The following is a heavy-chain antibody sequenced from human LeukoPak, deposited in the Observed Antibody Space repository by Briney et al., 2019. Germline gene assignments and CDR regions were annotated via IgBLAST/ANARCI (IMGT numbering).Heavy chain of an antibody. CDR1: GGSISSSSYY. J-gene: IGHJ4*02. CDR2: IHCSGRS. CDR3: ARKGIAVAGTGDY. D-gene: IGHD6-19*01. V-gene: IGHV4-39*01. Sequence: SETLSLTCTVSGGSISSSSYYWGWIRQTPGKGLEWIGSIHCSGRSYYNPSLKSQVTRSVYTSKNQFSLKLSSVTAADTAVYYCARKGIAVAGTGDYWGQGTLVTVSS.